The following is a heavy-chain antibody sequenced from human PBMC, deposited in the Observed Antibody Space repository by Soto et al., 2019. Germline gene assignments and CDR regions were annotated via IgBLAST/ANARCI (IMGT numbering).Heavy chain of an antibody. J-gene: IGHJ3*02. CDR1: GGTFSTSS. D-gene: IGHD3-10*01. CDR2: ILPIFGTA. CDR3: ARGHEFGGNSEAFDI. Sequence: VQLVQSGAEVKKPGSSVKVSCKASGGTFSTSSINWLRQAPGQRPEWMGNILPIFGTADYAQKFRDRVTITADKSTNTAYMELRSLFSEDAAVYYCARGHEFGGNSEAFDIWGQGTVVTVSS. V-gene: IGHV1-69*14.